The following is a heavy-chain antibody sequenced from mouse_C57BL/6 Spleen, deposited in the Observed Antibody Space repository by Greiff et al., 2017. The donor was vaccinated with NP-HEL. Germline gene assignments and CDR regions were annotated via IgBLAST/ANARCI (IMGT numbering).Heavy chain of an antibody. V-gene: IGHV1-80*01. CDR2: IYPGDGDT. CDR3: ARQGPIYYDYDEDY. Sequence: QVQLQQSGAELVKPGASVKISCKASGYAFSSYWMNWVKQRPGKGLEWIGQIYPGDGDTNYNGKFKGKATLTADKSSSTAYMQLSSLTSEDSAVYFCARQGPIYYDYDEDYWGQGTTLTVSS. D-gene: IGHD2-4*01. CDR1: GYAFSSYW. J-gene: IGHJ2*01.